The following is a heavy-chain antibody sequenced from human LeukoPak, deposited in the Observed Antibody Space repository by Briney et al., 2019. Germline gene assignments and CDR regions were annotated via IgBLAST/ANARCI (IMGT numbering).Heavy chain of an antibody. CDR1: GGSISSSNW. CDR2: IYHSGST. J-gene: IGHJ4*02. V-gene: IGHV4-4*02. Sequence: SGTLSLTCAVSGGSISSSNWWSWVRQPPGKGLEWIGEIYHSGSTNYNPSLKSRVTISVDKSRNQFSLKLSSVTAADTAVYYCARGDSSGWYYFDYWGQGTLVTVSS. D-gene: IGHD6-19*01. CDR3: ARGDSSGWYYFDY.